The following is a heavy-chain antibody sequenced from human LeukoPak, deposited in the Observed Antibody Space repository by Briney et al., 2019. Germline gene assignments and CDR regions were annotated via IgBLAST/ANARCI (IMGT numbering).Heavy chain of an antibody. CDR1: GGSISSYY. D-gene: IGHD6-6*01. Sequence: SETLSLTCTVSGGSISSYYWSWIRQPPGKGLEWIGCIYYSGSTNYNPSLKSRVTISVDTSKNQFSLKLSSVTAADTAVYYCARDNGSSEYYFDYWGQGTLVTVSS. CDR3: ARDNGSSEYYFDY. CDR2: IYYSGST. V-gene: IGHV4-59*01. J-gene: IGHJ4*02.